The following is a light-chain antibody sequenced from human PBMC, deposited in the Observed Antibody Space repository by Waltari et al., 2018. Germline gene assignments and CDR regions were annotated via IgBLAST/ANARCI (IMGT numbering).Light chain of an antibody. V-gene: IGKV4-1*01. CDR1: QTVFYSSNNNNY. Sequence: DIVMTQSPDSLAVSLCERATIHCTSSQTVFYSSNNNNYLARYQQKSGQPPTLLIYWASIRESGVPDRFSGSVSGTDFTLTISNLQPEDVAVYYCQQYFLTPFTFGPGTKVEIK. CDR2: WAS. CDR3: QQYFLTPFT. J-gene: IGKJ3*01.